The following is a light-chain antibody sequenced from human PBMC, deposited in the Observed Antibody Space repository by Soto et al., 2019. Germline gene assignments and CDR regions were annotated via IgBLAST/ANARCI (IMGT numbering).Light chain of an antibody. Sequence: ENVWTQSTGSPSLSPGGRATLSSGASQSVSSRYLAWYQHKPGQAPRLLMYGISRRATGIPDRFSGSGSGTDFTLTITRLEPEDFAVYYGQQYVTSSPRTFGQGTKVDIK. CDR1: QSVSSRY. J-gene: IGKJ1*01. CDR2: GIS. V-gene: IGKV3-20*01. CDR3: QQYVTSSPRT.